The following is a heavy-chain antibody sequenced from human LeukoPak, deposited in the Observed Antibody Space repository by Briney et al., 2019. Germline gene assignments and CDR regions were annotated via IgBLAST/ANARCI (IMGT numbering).Heavy chain of an antibody. Sequence: ASVKVSCKASGYTFTSYDINWVRQATGQGLEWMGWMNPNSGNTGYAQKFQGRVTITRDTSISTAYMELSRLRSDDTAVYYCARDEELVRYYFDYWGQGTLVTVSS. J-gene: IGHJ4*02. V-gene: IGHV1-8*03. CDR1: GYTFTSYD. D-gene: IGHD1-1*01. CDR2: MNPNSGNT. CDR3: ARDEELVRYYFDY.